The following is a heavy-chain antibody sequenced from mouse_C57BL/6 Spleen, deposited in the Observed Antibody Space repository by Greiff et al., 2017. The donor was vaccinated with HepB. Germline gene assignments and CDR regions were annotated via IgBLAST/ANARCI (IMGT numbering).Heavy chain of an antibody. J-gene: IGHJ1*03. CDR1: GFNIKDDY. CDR3: TTYPSGYYGSSGWYFDV. V-gene: IGHV14-4*01. Sequence: EVQLQQSGAELVRPGASVKLSCTASGFNIKDDYMHWVKQRPEQGLEWIGWIDPENGDTEYASKFQGKATITADTSSNTAYLQLSSLTSEDTAVYYCTTYPSGYYGSSGWYFDVWGTGTTVTVSS. D-gene: IGHD1-1*01. CDR2: IDPENGDT.